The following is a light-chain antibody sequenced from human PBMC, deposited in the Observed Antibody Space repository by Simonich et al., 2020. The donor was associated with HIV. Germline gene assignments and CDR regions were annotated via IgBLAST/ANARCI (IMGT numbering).Light chain of an antibody. CDR3: QQFNSFPLT. CDR2: DAS. J-gene: IGKJ4*01. Sequence: AIQMTQSPSSLSASVGDRVTITCRASQGISSALAWYQQKPGKAPKLLIYDASSLESGVPSRFSGSGSGTDFTLTNSSLQPEDFATYYCQQFNSFPLTFGGGTEVEIK. CDR1: QGISSA. V-gene: IGKV1-13*02.